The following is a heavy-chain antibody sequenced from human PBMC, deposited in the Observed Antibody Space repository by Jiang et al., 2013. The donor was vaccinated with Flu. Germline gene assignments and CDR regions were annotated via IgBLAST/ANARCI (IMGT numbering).Heavy chain of an antibody. Sequence: SSYAMSWVRQAPGKGLEWVSAISGSGGSTYYADSVKGRFTISRDNSKNTLYLQMNSLRAEDTAVYYCAKDTSNYYYYYGMDVWGQGTTVTVSS. V-gene: IGHV3-23*01. J-gene: IGHJ6*02. CDR3: AKDTSNYYYYYGMDV. CDR1: SSYA. D-gene: IGHD3-16*01. CDR2: ISGSGGST.